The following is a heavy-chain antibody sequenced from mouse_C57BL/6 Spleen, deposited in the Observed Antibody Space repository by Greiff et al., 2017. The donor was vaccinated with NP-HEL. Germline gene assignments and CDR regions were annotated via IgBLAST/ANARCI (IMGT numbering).Heavy chain of an antibody. CDR3: AVVATRNAMDY. V-gene: IGHV5-17*01. CDR1: GFNFSDYG. D-gene: IGHD1-1*01. Sequence: EVQRVESGGGLVKPGGSLKLSCAASGFNFSDYGMHWVRQAPEKGLEWVAYISSGSSTIYYADTVKGRFTISRDNAKNTLLLQMTSLRSEDTAMYYCAVVATRNAMDYWGQGTSVTVSS. J-gene: IGHJ4*01. CDR2: ISSGSSTI.